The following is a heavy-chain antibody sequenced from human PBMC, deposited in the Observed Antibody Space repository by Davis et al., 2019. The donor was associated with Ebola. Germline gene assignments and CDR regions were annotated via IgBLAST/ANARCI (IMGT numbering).Heavy chain of an antibody. J-gene: IGHJ6*02. V-gene: IGHV3-11*01. CDR2: ISSSGSTI. D-gene: IGHD3-10*01. CDR3: ARSLRYGSGRWSHYYYGMDV. CDR1: GFTFSDYY. Sequence: GGSLRLSCAASGFTFSDYYMSWIRQAPGKGLEWVSYISSSGSTIYYADSVKGRFTISRDNVKNSLYLQMNSLRAEDTAVYYCARSLRYGSGRWSHYYYGMDVWGQGTTVTVSS.